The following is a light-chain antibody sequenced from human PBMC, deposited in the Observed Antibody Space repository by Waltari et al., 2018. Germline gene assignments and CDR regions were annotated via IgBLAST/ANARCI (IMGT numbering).Light chain of an antibody. CDR2: WAS. V-gene: IGKV4-1*01. Sequence: DIVMTQSPDSLAVSLGERATSDCKSSQSVLSSSNNKNYLGWYQQKQGQPPKLLISWASTRESGVPDRFSGSGSGTDFTLTISSLQAEDVAVYYCQQCYSAPYTFGQGTKLEIK. J-gene: IGKJ2*01. CDR1: QSVLSSSNNKNY. CDR3: QQCYSAPYT.